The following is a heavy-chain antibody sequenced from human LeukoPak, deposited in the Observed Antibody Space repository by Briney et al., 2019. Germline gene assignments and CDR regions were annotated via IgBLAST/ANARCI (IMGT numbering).Heavy chain of an antibody. Sequence: ASVKVSCKASGYTFTGYYIHWVRQAPGQGLEWMGWINPNSGGTNYAQKFQGRVTMTRNTSISTAYMDLSRLRSADTAVYYCARGSIVGATFDYFDYWGQGTLVTVSS. CDR3: ARGSIVGATFDYFDY. CDR1: GYTFTGYY. CDR2: INPNSGGT. D-gene: IGHD1-26*01. V-gene: IGHV1-2*02. J-gene: IGHJ4*02.